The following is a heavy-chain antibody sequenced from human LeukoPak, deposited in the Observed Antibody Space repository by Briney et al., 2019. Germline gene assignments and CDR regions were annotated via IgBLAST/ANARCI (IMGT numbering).Heavy chain of an antibody. D-gene: IGHD2-8*02. CDR3: ARERREYWQLEWFDP. V-gene: IGHV1-2*02. CDR2: IIPNTGDT. Sequence: ASVKVSCKTSGYNFIAYHIHWVRQAPGQGLEWMGWIIPNTGDTRLAQKFQGRVTMTRDTSISTAYMELSSLRSDDTAMYYCARERREYWQLEWFDPWGQGTLVIVSS. CDR1: GYNFIAYH. J-gene: IGHJ5*02.